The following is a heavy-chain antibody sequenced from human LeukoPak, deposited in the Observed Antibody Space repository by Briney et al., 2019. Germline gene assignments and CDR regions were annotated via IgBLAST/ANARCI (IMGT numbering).Heavy chain of an antibody. D-gene: IGHD3-16*01. J-gene: IGHJ3*02. CDR3: ARERPLGGGVFDI. V-gene: IGHV3-66*01. Sequence: GGSLRLSCATSGFTVGNNYMSWVRQAPGKGLEWVSGIYSGGNTYYADSVKGTFTISRDNSKNTLYLQMNSLRAEDTAVYYCARERPLGGGVFDIWGQGTMVTVSS. CDR1: GFTVGNNY. CDR2: IYSGGNT.